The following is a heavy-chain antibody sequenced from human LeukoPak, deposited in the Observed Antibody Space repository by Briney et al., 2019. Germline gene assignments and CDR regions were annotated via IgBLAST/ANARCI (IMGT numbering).Heavy chain of an antibody. Sequence: ASVKVSCKASGYTFTGYYMHWVRQAPGQGLEWMGWINPSSGGTYYAQKFQGRVTMTRDTSISTAYMELSSLRSDDTAVYYCATRSYYSDSSGYHDDYYYFGMHVWGQGTTVTVSS. CDR2: INPSSGGT. CDR1: GYTFTGYY. V-gene: IGHV1-2*02. CDR3: ATRSYYSDSSGYHDDYYYFGMHV. J-gene: IGHJ6*02. D-gene: IGHD3-22*01.